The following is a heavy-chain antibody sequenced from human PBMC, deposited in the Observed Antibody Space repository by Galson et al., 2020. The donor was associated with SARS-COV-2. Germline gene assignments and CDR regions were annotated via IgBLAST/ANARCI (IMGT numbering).Heavy chain of an antibody. V-gene: IGHV3-30-3*01. CDR3: AILVGGMDV. Sequence: TGGSLRLSCAASGFTFSSCAMHWVRQAPGTGLEWVAVISNDGSNKYYADSVTGRFTISRDNSKNTLYLQMNSLRAEDTDVYYCAILVGGMDVWGQASTVSVSS. CDR1: GFTFSSCA. CDR2: ISNDGSNK. D-gene: IGHD2-2*01. J-gene: IGHJ6*02.